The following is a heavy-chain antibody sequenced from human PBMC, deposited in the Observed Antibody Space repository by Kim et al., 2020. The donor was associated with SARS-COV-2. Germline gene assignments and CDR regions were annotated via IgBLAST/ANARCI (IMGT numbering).Heavy chain of an antibody. D-gene: IGHD6-13*01. CDR2: VSGSGGST. J-gene: IGHJ1*01. Sequence: GGSLRLSCAVSGFTFSNYAMSWVRQAPGRGLEWVSTVSGSGGSTYYADSVKGRFTTSRDNSNNTLYMQMKNLRDEDTAVYYCTKGFGAPAGWKYFEPWG. CDR3: TKGFGAPAGWKYFEP. V-gene: IGHV3-23*01. CDR1: GFTFSNYA.